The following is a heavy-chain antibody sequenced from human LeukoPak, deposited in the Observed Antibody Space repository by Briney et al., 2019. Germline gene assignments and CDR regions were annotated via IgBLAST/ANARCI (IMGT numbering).Heavy chain of an antibody. D-gene: IGHD7-27*01. Sequence: GGSLRLSCAASGFTFSSYAMSWVRQAPGKGLEWVSAISGGADLIYYADSVKGRFIISRDNSKNTLSLQMNSLMAEDTAVYYCAKATGDGGTFHYWGQGTLVTVSS. CDR2: ISGGADLI. CDR3: AKATGDGGTFHY. J-gene: IGHJ4*02. CDR1: GFTFSSYA. V-gene: IGHV3-23*01.